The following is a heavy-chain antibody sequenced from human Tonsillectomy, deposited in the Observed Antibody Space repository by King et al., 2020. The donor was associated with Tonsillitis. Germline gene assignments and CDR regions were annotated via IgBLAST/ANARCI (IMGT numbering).Heavy chain of an antibody. J-gene: IGHJ6*02. V-gene: IGHV1-18*04. Sequence: VQLVQSGAEVKKPGASVKVSCKASGYTFTSYGISWVRQAPGQGLEWMGWISAYNGHTNYAQELQGRVTMTTDTSTSTAYMELRSLRSDDTAVYYCARDWGITSIPYFQYGKDVWGQGTTVTVSS. CDR3: ARDWGITSIPYFQYGKDV. CDR2: ISAYNGHT. D-gene: IGHD3-16*01. CDR1: GYTFTSYG.